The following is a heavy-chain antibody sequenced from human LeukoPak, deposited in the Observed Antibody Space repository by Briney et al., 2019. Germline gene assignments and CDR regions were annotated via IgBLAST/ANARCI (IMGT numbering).Heavy chain of an antibody. J-gene: IGHJ4*02. CDR1: GYTLTELA. D-gene: IGHD5-12*01. CDR2: FDPEDVET. CDR3: ATYSGYAPY. Sequence: ASVKVSSKVSGYTLTELARRSGRQAPGNGLEWMGGFDPEDVETIYAQKFQGRVTMTEDTYTDTAYMELSSLRSEDTAVHYCATYSGYAPYWGQGTLVSVSS. V-gene: IGHV1-24*01.